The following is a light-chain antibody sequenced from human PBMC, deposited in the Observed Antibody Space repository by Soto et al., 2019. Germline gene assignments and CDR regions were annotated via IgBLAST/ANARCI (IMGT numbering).Light chain of an antibody. V-gene: IGLV2-14*01. CDR2: AVS. Sequence: QSALTQPASVSGSPGQSITISCTGTSSDVGGYNYVSWYQQHPDKAPKLMIYAVSNRPSGVSNRFSGSKSGNTASLTISELQAEDEAHYYCSSYTSSSTLGVFGTGTKLTVL. CDR3: SSYTSSSTLGV. J-gene: IGLJ1*01. CDR1: SSDVGGYNY.